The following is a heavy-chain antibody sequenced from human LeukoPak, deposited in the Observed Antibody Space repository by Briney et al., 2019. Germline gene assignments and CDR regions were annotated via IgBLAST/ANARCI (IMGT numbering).Heavy chain of an antibody. J-gene: IGHJ6*03. V-gene: IGHV4-59*01. D-gene: IGHD5-12*01. CDR3: ARATISFAPYYYYYYMDV. CDR2: IYYSGST. Sequence: PSETLSLTCTVSGGSISSYHWSWIRQPPGKGLEWIGYIYYSGSTNYNPSLKSRVTISVDTSKNQFSLKLSSVTAADTAVYYCARATISFAPYYYYYYMDVWGKGTTVTVSS. CDR1: GGSISSYH.